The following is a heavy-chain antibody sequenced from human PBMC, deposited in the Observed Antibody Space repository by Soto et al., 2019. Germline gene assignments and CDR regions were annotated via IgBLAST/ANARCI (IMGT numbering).Heavy chain of an antibody. V-gene: IGHV3-15*01. CDR1: GFTFINAW. J-gene: IGHJ3*01. CDR2: IKSKTDGGTT. D-gene: IGHD3-3*01. Sequence: EVQLVESGGGLVKPGGSLRLSCAASGFTFINAWMSWVRQAPGKGLEWVGRIKSKTDGGTTDYAAPVKGRFTISRDDSKNTLYLEMNSLKTEDTAVYYCTTGLLVVEWLLYNAFDVWGQGTMVTVSS. CDR3: TTGLLVVEWLLYNAFDV.